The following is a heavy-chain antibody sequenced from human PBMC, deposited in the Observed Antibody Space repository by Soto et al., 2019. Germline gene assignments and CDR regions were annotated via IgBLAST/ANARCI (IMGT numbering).Heavy chain of an antibody. CDR3: AKDQASGQGSFDS. Sequence: LRLSCAASGFTFNIYGMHWVRQAPDKGLEWVALISYDGSDQYYADSVKGRFAISRDNSKNTLFLQMNSLRADDTAVYYCAKDQASGQGSFDSWGQGTLVTVSS. V-gene: IGHV3-30*18. J-gene: IGHJ4*02. CDR1: GFTFNIYG. CDR2: ISYDGSDQ.